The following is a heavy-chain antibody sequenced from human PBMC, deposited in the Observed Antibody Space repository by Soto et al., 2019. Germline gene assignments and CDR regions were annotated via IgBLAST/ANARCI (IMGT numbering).Heavy chain of an antibody. CDR2: IFYSGTT. D-gene: IGHD1-1*01. Sequence: SETLSLTCTVSGDSISSADYYWSWTRQTPGKGLEWIGPIFYSGTTYYNPSLKSRLTISVDTSKNHFSLRLTSVTAAYTAVYYWARDLWVEPELYYYGMDVWGQGTTVTVSS. V-gene: IGHV4-30-4*01. CDR1: GDSISSADYY. CDR3: ARDLWVEPELYYYGMDV. J-gene: IGHJ6*02.